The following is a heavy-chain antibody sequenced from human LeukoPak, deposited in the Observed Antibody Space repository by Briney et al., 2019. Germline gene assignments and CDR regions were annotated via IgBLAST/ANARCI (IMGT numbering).Heavy chain of an antibody. V-gene: IGHV4-34*01. D-gene: IGHD1-26*01. Sequence: SETLSLTCAVYGGSFSGYYWSWIRQPPGKGLEWIWEINHSGSTNYNPSLKSRVTISVDTSKNQFSLKLSSVTAADMAVYYCARGTRGARGSYWGQGTLVTVSS. CDR3: ARGTRGARGSY. CDR2: INHSGST. J-gene: IGHJ4*02. CDR1: GGSFSGYY.